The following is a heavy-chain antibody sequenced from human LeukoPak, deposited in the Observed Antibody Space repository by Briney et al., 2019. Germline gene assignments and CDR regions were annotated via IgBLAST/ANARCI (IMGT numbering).Heavy chain of an antibody. CDR1: GFTFSSYA. Sequence: GGSLRLSCAASGFTFSSYAMSWVRQAPGKGLEWVSAISGSGGSTYYADSVKGRFTISRDNSKNTLYLQMNSLRAEDTAVYYCASPFPIVVVPAASYNWFDPWGQGTLVTVTS. V-gene: IGHV3-23*01. CDR2: ISGSGGST. J-gene: IGHJ5*02. D-gene: IGHD2-2*01. CDR3: ASPFPIVVVPAASYNWFDP.